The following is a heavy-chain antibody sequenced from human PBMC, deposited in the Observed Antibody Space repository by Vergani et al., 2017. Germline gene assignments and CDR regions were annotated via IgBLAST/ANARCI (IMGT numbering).Heavy chain of an antibody. CDR2: INPSGGST. CDR3: AGGTWAVAGTGWFDP. V-gene: IGHV1-46*01. Sequence: QVQLVQSGAEVKKPGASVKVSCKASGYTFTSYYMHWVRQAPGQGLEWMGIINPSGGSTSYAQKCQGRVTMTRDTSTSTVYMELSSLRSEGTAVYYCAGGTWAVAGTGWFDPWGQGTLVTVSS. J-gene: IGHJ5*02. CDR1: GYTFTSYY. D-gene: IGHD6-19*01.